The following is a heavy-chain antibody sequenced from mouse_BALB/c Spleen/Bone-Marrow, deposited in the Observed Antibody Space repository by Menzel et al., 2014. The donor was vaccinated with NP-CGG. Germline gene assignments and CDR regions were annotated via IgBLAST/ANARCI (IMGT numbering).Heavy chain of an antibody. J-gene: IGHJ3*01. CDR1: GYTFTSYY. CDR3: TREGDSPFAY. CDR2: INPSNGGT. D-gene: IGHD2-13*01. V-gene: IGHV1S81*02. Sequence: VQRVESAAELVKPGASVKLSCKASGYTFTSYYMYWVKQRPGQGLEWIGEINPSNGGTNFNEKFKSKATLTVDKSSSTAYMQLSSLTSEDSAVYYCTREGDSPFAYWGQGTLVTISA.